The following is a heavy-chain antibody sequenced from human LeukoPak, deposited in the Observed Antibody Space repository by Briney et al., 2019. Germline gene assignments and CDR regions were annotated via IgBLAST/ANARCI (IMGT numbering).Heavy chain of an antibody. Sequence: PGGSLRLSCAASGFTFSSYSMNWVRQAPGKGLEWVSSISSSSSYIYYADSVKGRFTISRDNAKNSLYQQMNSLRAEDTAVYYCARDPTPDQLPPNWFDPWGQGTLVTVSS. CDR1: GFTFSSYS. CDR2: ISSSSSYI. D-gene: IGHD2-2*01. J-gene: IGHJ5*02. V-gene: IGHV3-21*01. CDR3: ARDPTPDQLPPNWFDP.